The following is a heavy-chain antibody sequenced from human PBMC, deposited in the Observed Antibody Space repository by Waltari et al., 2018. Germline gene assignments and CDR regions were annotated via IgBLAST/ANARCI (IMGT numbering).Heavy chain of an antibody. CDR2: VNPNLGNT. CDR3: ARAGDYVWGSYRSPFDY. J-gene: IGHJ4*02. V-gene: IGHV1-8*01. D-gene: IGHD3-16*02. Sequence: QVQLVQSGAEVKKPGASVKVSCKASGDTFTSYDINWGRKATGQGLEWRGWVNPNLGNTGYAHKFQGRVTMTRNTSISTAYMELSSLRSEDTAVYYCARAGDYVWGSYRSPFDYWGQGTLVTVSS. CDR1: GDTFTSYD.